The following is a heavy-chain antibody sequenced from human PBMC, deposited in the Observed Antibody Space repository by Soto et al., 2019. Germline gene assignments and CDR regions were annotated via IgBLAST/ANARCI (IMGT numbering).Heavy chain of an antibody. CDR3: ARGAYSSGWLDY. CDR2: IYYSGST. Sequence: PSETLSLTCTVSGGSISSYYWSWIRQPPGKGLEWIGYIYYSGSTNYNPSLKSRVTISVDTSKNQFSLKLSSVTAADTAVYYCARGAYSSGWLDYWGQGTLVTVSS. CDR1: GGSISSYY. D-gene: IGHD6-19*01. J-gene: IGHJ4*02. V-gene: IGHV4-59*01.